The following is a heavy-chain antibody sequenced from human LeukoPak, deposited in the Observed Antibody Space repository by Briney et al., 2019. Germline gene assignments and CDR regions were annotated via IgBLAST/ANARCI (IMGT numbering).Heavy chain of an antibody. CDR2: FYTSGSS. D-gene: IGHD4-17*01. J-gene: IGHJ4*02. CDR1: GGSISSYY. Sequence: SETLSLICNVSGGSISSYYWSWIRQPVGKGLEWIGRFYTSGSSNYNPSLKSRVTMSVDTSKNQFSLNLSSVIAADTAVYYCARDSNGDRSFDYWGQGTLVTVSS. V-gene: IGHV4-4*07. CDR3: ARDSNGDRSFDY.